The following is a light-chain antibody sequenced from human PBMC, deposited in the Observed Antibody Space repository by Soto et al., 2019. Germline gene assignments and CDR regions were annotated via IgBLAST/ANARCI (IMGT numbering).Light chain of an antibody. CDR2: AAS. Sequence: DIQMTQSPSSLSASIGDRVTITCRASQSISTYLIWYQQKPGKAPNVLIYAASTLQSGVPSRFSGSGSGTGFTRTISTLQPEDVATYYCQQNYRTPVTFGQGTRLEIQ. CDR1: QSISTY. J-gene: IGKJ5*01. CDR3: QQNYRTPVT. V-gene: IGKV1-39*01.